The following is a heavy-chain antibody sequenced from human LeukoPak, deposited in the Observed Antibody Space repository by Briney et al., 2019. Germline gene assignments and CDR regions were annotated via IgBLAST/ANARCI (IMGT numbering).Heavy chain of an antibody. Sequence: SETLSLTCAVYGGSFSGYYWSWIRQPPGKGLEWIGEINHSRSTNYNPSLKSRVTISVDTSKNQFSLKLSSVTAADTAVYYCARGNIVVVPAAKGYYYGMDVWGQGTTVTVSS. D-gene: IGHD2-2*01. J-gene: IGHJ6*02. V-gene: IGHV4-34*01. CDR2: INHSRST. CDR1: GGSFSGYY. CDR3: ARGNIVVVPAAKGYYYGMDV.